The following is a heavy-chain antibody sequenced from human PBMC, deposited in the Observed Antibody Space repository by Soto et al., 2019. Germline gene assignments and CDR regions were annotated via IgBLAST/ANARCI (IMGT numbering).Heavy chain of an antibody. CDR2: IYYSGST. V-gene: IGHV4-61*01. CDR1: GGSVSSGSYY. CDR3: ARDQSGYSYGLFWYFDL. Sequence: QVQLQESGPGLVKPSETLSLTCTVSGGSVSSGSYYWSWIRQPPGKGLEWIGYIYYSGSTNYNPSLKRRVTISVDTSKNQFSLKLSSVTAADTAVYYCARDQSGYSYGLFWYFDLWGRGTLVTVSS. D-gene: IGHD5-18*01. J-gene: IGHJ2*01.